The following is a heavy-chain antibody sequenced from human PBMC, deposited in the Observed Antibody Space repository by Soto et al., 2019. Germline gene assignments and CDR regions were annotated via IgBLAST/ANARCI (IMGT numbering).Heavy chain of an antibody. J-gene: IGHJ6*03. Sequence: EASVKVSCKASGYTFTGYYMHWVRQAPGQGKEGKGLINPNSGGTNYAQKFQGGVTMTRDTSISTAYMELSRLRSDDTAVYYCARDFRYCSGGSCYSGGFYYYMDVWGKGTTVTVSS. CDR1: GYTFTGYY. V-gene: IGHV1-2*02. D-gene: IGHD2-15*01. CDR2: INPNSGGT. CDR3: ARDFRYCSGGSCYSGGFYYYMDV.